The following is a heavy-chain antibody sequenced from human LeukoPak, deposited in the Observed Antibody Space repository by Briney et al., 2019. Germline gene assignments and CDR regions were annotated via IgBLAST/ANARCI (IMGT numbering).Heavy chain of an antibody. Sequence: SETLSLTCTVSGGSISSYYWSWIRQPPGEGLEWIGYIYYSGSTNYNPSLKSRVTISVDTSKNQFSLKLSSVTAADTAVYYCARDRGSYPYYYYGMDVWGQGTTVTVSS. V-gene: IGHV4-59*01. J-gene: IGHJ6*02. CDR3: ARDRGSYPYYYYGMDV. CDR2: IYYSGST. CDR1: GGSISSYY. D-gene: IGHD1-26*01.